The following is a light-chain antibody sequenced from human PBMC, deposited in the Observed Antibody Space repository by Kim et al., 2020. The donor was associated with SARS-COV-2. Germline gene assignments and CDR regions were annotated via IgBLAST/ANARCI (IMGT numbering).Light chain of an antibody. J-gene: IGKJ4*01. CDR2: WAS. CDR3: QQYYVTPLT. CDR1: QNVLYSSNNKNY. V-gene: IGKV4-1*01. Sequence: DIVMTQSPDSLAVSLGERATINCKSIQNVLYSSNNKNYLAWYQQKPGQPPNLLISWASTRASGVPDRFSGGGSGTDFTLTITSLQAEDVAVYYCQQYYVTPLTFGGGTKLEI.